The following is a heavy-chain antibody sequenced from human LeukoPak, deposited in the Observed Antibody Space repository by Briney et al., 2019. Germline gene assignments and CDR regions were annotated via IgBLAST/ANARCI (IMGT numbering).Heavy chain of an antibody. CDR3: ARYSSSWYYFHMDV. CDR2: ISSSGSTI. Sequence: GGSLRLSCAASGFTFSDYYMSWVRQAPGKGLEWVSYISSSGSTIYYADSVKGRFTISRDNAKNSLYLQMNSLRAEDTAVYYCARYSSSWYYFHMDVWGKGTTVTVSS. D-gene: IGHD6-13*01. CDR1: GFTFSDYY. V-gene: IGHV3-11*04. J-gene: IGHJ6*03.